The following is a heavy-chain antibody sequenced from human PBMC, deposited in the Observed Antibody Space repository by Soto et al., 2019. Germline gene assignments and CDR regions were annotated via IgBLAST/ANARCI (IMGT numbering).Heavy chain of an antibody. V-gene: IGHV1-69*01. CDR3: VRTRDYGGNNDFDY. CDR1: GGTFSSYA. Sequence: QVQLVQSGAEVKKPGSSVKVSCKASGGTFSSYAISWVRQAPGQGLEWMGGIIPIFGTANYAQKFQGRVTITADESTSTAYMELSSLRSEDTAVYYCVRTRDYGGNNDFDYWGQGTLVTVSS. CDR2: IIPIFGTA. J-gene: IGHJ4*02. D-gene: IGHD4-17*01.